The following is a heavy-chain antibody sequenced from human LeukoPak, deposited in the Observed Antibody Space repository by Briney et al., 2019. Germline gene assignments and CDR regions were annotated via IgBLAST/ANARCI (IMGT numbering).Heavy chain of an antibody. Sequence: PGGSLRLSCAASGFTFSNAWMSWVRQAPGKGLEWVSAISGSGGSTYYADSVKGRFTISRDNSKNTLYLQMNSLRAEDTAVYYCAKDRDTAKKTNFDYWGQGTLVTVSS. CDR1: GFTFSNAW. D-gene: IGHD5-18*01. CDR2: ISGSGGST. V-gene: IGHV3-23*01. J-gene: IGHJ4*02. CDR3: AKDRDTAKKTNFDY.